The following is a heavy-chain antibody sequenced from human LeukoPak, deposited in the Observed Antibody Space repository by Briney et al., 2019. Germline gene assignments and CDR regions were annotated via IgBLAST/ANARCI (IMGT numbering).Heavy chain of an antibody. J-gene: IGHJ3*02. V-gene: IGHV4-38-2*02. Sequence: KPSETLSLACAVSGYSISSGYYWGWIRQPPGKGLEWIGSIYHSGSTYYNPSLKSRVTISVDTSKNQFSLKLSSVTAADTAVYYCARENSNSDAFDIWGQGTMVTVSS. CDR2: IYHSGST. CDR3: ARENSNSDAFDI. D-gene: IGHD4-11*01. CDR1: GYSISSGYY.